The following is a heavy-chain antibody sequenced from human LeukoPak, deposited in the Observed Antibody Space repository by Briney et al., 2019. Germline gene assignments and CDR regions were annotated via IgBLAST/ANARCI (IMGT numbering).Heavy chain of an antibody. V-gene: IGHV3-21*06. CDR1: GISFSSYR. J-gene: IGHJ4*02. CDR3: ARALIGYYFDY. D-gene: IGHD2-8*01. CDR2: VSNSGDYI. Sequence: GGSLRLFCAASGISFSSYRMNWVRQAPGKGLEWVSSVSNSGDYIHYADSVKGRFTISRDNSKNSLYLQMNSLRAEDTAVYYCARALIGYYFDYWGQGTLVTVSS.